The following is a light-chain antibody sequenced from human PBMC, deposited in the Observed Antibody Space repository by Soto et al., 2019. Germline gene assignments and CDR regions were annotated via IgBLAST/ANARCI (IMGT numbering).Light chain of an antibody. CDR2: GAS. V-gene: IGKV3-15*01. J-gene: IGKJ1*01. Sequence: EIVMTQSPATLSVSPGERATLSCRATQSVSSNLAWYQQKPGQAPRLLIYGASTRATGIPARFSGSGSGTEFPLTISSLQSEDFAVYYCQQYSNLPLWTFGQGTKVEIK. CDR3: QQYSNLPLWT. CDR1: QSVSSN.